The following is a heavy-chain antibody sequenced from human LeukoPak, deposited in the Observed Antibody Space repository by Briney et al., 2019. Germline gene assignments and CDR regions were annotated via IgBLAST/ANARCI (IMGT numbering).Heavy chain of an antibody. CDR3: TRGLRREQQLLRAFDD. CDR1: GYTFNSYD. V-gene: IGHV1-8*01. Sequence: ASVKVSCKASGYTFNSYDINWVRQATGQGLEWMGWMNPNSGNTGYAQKFQGRVPMTSNTSISTAYMELSSLRSEDTAVYYCTRGLRREQQLLRAFDDWGQGTLVTVSS. D-gene: IGHD6-13*01. J-gene: IGHJ4*02. CDR2: MNPNSGNT.